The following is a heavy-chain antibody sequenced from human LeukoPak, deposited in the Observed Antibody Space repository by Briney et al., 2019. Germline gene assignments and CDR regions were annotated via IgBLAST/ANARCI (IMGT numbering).Heavy chain of an antibody. CDR2: IYPGDSDT. Sequence: GESLKISCRGSGYSFTSYWFGWVRQMPGKGLEWMGIIYPGDSDTRYSPSFQGQVTISADKSISTAYLQWSSLKASDTAMYYCAGGYCRGGSCYWFDPWGQGTLVTVSS. D-gene: IGHD2-15*01. CDR1: GYSFTSYW. J-gene: IGHJ5*02. CDR3: AGGYCRGGSCYWFDP. V-gene: IGHV5-51*01.